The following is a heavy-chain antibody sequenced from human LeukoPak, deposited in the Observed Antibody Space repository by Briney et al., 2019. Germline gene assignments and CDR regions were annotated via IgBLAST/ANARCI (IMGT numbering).Heavy chain of an antibody. Sequence: GGSLRLSCAASGFTFSSYAMSWVRQAPGKGLEWVSAISGSGGSTYYADSVKGRFTISRDNSKNTLYLQMNSLRAEDTAVYYCAKAGIAAAAIGNYFDYWGQGTLVTASS. CDR1: GFTFSSYA. J-gene: IGHJ4*02. V-gene: IGHV3-23*01. CDR3: AKAGIAAAAIGNYFDY. CDR2: ISGSGGST. D-gene: IGHD6-13*01.